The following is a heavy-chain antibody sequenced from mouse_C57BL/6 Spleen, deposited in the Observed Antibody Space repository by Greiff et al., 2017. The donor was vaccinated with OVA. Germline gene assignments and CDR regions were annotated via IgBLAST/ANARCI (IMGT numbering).Heavy chain of an antibody. CDR1: GYTFSSYW. D-gene: IGHD1-1*01. J-gene: IGHJ4*01. CDR2: IDPSDSET. CDR3: ARGGVGARAMDY. Sequence: VQLQQPGAELVRPGSSVKLSCKASGYTFSSYWLLWVKQRPIQGLEWIGNIDPSDSETHYNQKFKDKATLTVDKSSSTAYMQLSSLTSEDSAVYYCARGGVGARAMDYWGQGTSVTVSS. V-gene: IGHV1-52*01.